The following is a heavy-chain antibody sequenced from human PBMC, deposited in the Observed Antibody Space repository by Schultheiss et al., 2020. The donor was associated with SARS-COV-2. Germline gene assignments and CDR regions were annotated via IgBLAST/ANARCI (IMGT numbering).Heavy chain of an antibody. J-gene: IGHJ4*02. Sequence: GGSLRLSCAASGFTFSSYSMNWVRQAPGKGLEWVAVISYDGSNKYYADSVKGRFTISRDNSKNTLYLQMNSLRAEDTAVYYCARTYDYYDSSGCFDYWGQGTLVTVSS. CDR1: GFTFSSYS. CDR2: ISYDGSNK. V-gene: IGHV3-30*03. CDR3: ARTYDYYDSSGCFDY. D-gene: IGHD3-22*01.